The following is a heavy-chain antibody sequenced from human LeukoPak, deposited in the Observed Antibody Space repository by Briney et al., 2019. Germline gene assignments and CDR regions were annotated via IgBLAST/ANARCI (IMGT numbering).Heavy chain of an antibody. V-gene: IGHV4-34*01. J-gene: IGHJ4*02. D-gene: IGHD3-22*01. CDR3: ARGDSSGYYGY. CDR2: INHSGST. CDR1: GGSFSGYY. Sequence: SETLSLTCAVYGGSFSGYYWSWIRQPPGKGLEWIGEINHSGSTNYNPSLKSRVTISVDTSKNHFSLKLSSVTAADTAVYYWARGDSSGYYGYWGQGTLVTVSS.